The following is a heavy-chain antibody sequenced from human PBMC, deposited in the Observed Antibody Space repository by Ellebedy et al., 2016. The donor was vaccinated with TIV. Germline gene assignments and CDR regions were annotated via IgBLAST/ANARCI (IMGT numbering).Heavy chain of an antibody. CDR3: ARLARGGRTTSAAYFDF. CDR1: GYNFINYW. CDR2: IYSGDSST. V-gene: IGHV5-51*01. J-gene: IGHJ4*02. Sequence: ASVKVSCKGFGYNFINYWIAWVRQVPGKGLEWMGIIYSGDSSTGYNPSFQGQVTVSVDTSINSAYLQWNSLKASDSAMYYCARLARGGRTTSAAYFDFWGQGTLVTVSS. D-gene: IGHD2-2*01.